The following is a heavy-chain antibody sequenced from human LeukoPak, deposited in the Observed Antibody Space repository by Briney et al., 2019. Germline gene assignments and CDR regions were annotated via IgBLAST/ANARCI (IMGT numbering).Heavy chain of an antibody. V-gene: IGHV3-43*02. D-gene: IGHD3-3*01. CDR2: ISGDGSST. CDR3: AKGLRFLEWLPDY. J-gene: IGHJ4*02. Sequence: GGSLRLSCAASGFTFDDYAMHWVRQAPGKGLEWVSLISGDGSSTYYADSVTGRFTISRDNSRNSLYLQMNSLRTEDTALYYCAKGLRFLEWLPDYWGQGTLVTVSS. CDR1: GFTFDDYA.